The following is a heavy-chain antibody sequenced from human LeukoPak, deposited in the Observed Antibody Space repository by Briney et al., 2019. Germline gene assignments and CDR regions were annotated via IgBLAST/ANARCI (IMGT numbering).Heavy chain of an antibody. CDR3: ARGWGWSFDY. V-gene: IGHV4-30-4*01. D-gene: IGHD6-19*01. CDR2: IYYSGST. J-gene: IGHJ4*02. CDR1: GGSISSGDYY. Sequence: SETLSLTCTVSGGSISSGDYYGSWIRQPPGKGLEWIGYIYYSGSTYYNPSLKSRVTISVDTSKNQFSLKLSSVTAADTAVYYCARGWGWSFDYWGQGTLVTVSS.